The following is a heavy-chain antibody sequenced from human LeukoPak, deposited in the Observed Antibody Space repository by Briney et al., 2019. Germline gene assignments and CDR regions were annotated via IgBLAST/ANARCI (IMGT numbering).Heavy chain of an antibody. CDR3: ARVRVGATTTFDY. Sequence: SETLSLPCTVSGGSISSGSYYWSWIRQPAGKGLEWIGRIYTSGSTNYNPSLKSRVTISVDTSKNQFSLKLSSVTAADTAVYYCARVRVGATTTFDYWGQGTLVTVSS. CDR2: IYTSGST. CDR1: GGSISSGSYY. V-gene: IGHV4-61*02. J-gene: IGHJ4*02. D-gene: IGHD1-26*01.